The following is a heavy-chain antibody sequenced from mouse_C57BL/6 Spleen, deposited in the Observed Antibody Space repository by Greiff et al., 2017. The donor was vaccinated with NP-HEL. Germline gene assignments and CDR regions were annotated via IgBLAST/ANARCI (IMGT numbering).Heavy chain of an antibody. CDR3: AREVYYGNYGWYFDV. CDR1: GFNIKNTY. J-gene: IGHJ1*03. CDR2: IDPANGNT. D-gene: IGHD2-1*01. V-gene: IGHV14-3*01. Sequence: VQLQQSVAELVRPGASVKLSCTASGFNIKNTYMHWVKQRPEQGLAWIGRIDPANGNTPSAPKFPGKATITADTSSNTAYLQLSSLTSEDTAIYYCAREVYYGNYGWYFDVWGTGTTVTVSS.